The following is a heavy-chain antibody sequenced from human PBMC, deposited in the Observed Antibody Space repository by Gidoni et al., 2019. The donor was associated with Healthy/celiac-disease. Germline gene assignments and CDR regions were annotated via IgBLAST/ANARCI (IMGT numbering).Heavy chain of an antibody. J-gene: IGHJ4*02. CDR3: ARDLECSSTSCYDY. D-gene: IGHD2-2*01. V-gene: IGHV3-30*01. CDR1: GFTFSSYA. CDR2: ISYDGSNE. Sequence: QVQLVESGGGVVQPGWSLRLSCAASGFTFSSYAMHCVSQAPGKGLEWVAVISYDGSNEYYADSVRGRFTISRDNSKNTLYLQMDSLRAEDTATYYCARDLECSSTSCYDYWGQGTLVTVSA.